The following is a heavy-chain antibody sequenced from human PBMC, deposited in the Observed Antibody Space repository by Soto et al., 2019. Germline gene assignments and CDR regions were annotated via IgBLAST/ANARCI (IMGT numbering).Heavy chain of an antibody. CDR2: INTDGSST. D-gene: IGHD5-18*01. CDR3: ARDWKDVDTAMAHQLNNWFDP. V-gene: IGHV3-74*01. J-gene: IGHJ5*02. Sequence: EVQLVESGGGLVQPGGSLRLSCAASGFTFSSYWMHWVRQAPGKGLVWVSRINTDGSSTSYADSVKGRFTISRDNAKNTLYLQMNSLRAEDTAVYYCARDWKDVDTAMAHQLNNWFDPWGQGTLVTVSS. CDR1: GFTFSSYW.